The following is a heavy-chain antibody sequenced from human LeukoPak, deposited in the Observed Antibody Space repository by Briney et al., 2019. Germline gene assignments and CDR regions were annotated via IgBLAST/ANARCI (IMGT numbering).Heavy chain of an antibody. D-gene: IGHD2-8*01. CDR2: IYYSGST. CDR1: GGSISSYY. CDR3: AREPDPGYCTNGVCYTGAFDI. J-gene: IGHJ3*02. Sequence: SETLSLTCTVSGGSISSYYWSGIRQPPGKGLEWIGYIYYSGSTNYNPSLKSRVTISVDTSKNQFSLKLSSVTAADTAVYYCAREPDPGYCTNGVCYTGAFDIWGQGTMVTVSS. V-gene: IGHV4-59*01.